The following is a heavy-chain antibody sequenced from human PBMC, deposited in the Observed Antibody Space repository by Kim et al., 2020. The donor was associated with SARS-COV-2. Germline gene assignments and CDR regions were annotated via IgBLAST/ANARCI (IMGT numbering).Heavy chain of an antibody. CDR2: VTQDGREK. CDR3: TRSISH. CDR1: GFTFSTYW. D-gene: IGHD3-10*01. J-gene: IGHJ4*02. V-gene: IGHV3-7*03. Sequence: GGSLRLSCAASGFTFSTYWMTWVRQAPGKGLEWVATVTQDGREKYYVDSVKGRFTISRDNAKNLMYLQMTSLRAEDTAAYHCTRSISHWGQGTLVTVSS.